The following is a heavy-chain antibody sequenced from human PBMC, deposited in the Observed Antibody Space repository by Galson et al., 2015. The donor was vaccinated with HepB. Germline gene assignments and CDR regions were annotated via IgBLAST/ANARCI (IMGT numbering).Heavy chain of an antibody. Sequence: SLRLSCAASGYTFSDDFVDWLRQAPGKGLEWVGLIRNERFGYTTEYAASVKGRFTILRDDSKDSVYLQMNSLKTEDTAVYYCARDTRGSPDSWGQGTLVTVSS. CDR2: IRNERFGYTT. D-gene: IGHD3-16*01. CDR3: ARDTRGSPDS. J-gene: IGHJ5*02. V-gene: IGHV3-72*01. CDR1: GYTFSDDF.